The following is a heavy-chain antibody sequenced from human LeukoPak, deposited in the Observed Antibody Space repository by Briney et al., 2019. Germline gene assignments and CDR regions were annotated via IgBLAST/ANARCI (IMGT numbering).Heavy chain of an antibody. CDR3: AKTSGYGQYDK. CDR2: ISGSGGSI. CDR1: GFTFSNYA. V-gene: IGHV3-23*01. Sequence: GGSLRLSCAASGFTFSNYAMSWVRQAPGKGLEWVSSISGSGGSIFYADSVKGRFTISRDNSKNTLNLQMNSLRAEDTAVYYCAKTSGYGQYDKWGQGTLVTASS. D-gene: IGHD3-16*01. J-gene: IGHJ4*02.